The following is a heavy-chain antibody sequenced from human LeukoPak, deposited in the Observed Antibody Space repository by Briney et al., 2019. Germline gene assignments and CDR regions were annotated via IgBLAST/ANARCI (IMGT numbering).Heavy chain of an antibody. J-gene: IGHJ4*02. Sequence: GSSVKVSCKASGGTFSSYAISWVRQAPGQGLEWMGGIIPIFGTANYAQKFQGRVTITADESTSTAYMELSSLRSEDTAVYYCASNDQVVPAAIGHYWGQGTLVTVSS. CDR3: ASNDQVVPAAIGHY. V-gene: IGHV1-69*01. CDR2: IIPIFGTA. D-gene: IGHD2-2*01. CDR1: GGTFSSYA.